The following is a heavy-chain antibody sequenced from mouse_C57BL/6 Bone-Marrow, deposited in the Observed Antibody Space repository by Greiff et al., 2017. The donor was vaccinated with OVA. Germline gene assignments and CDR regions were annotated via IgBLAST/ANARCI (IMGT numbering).Heavy chain of an antibody. D-gene: IGHD4-1*02. J-gene: IGHJ1*03. CDR3: ARREDWQLGRYWYFDV. CDR1: GYTFTEYT. V-gene: IGHV1-62-2*01. Sequence: QVQLQQSGAELVKPGASVKLSCKASGYTFTEYTIHWVKQRSGQGLEWIGWFYPGSGSIKYNEKFKDKATLTADKSSSTVYMELSRLTSEDSAVYFCARREDWQLGRYWYFDVWGTGTTVTVSS. CDR2: FYPGSGSI.